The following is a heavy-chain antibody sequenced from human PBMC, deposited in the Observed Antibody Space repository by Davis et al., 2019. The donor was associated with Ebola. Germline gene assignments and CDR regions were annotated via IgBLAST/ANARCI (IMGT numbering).Heavy chain of an antibody. CDR1: GFTFSNYC. CDR2: FSSSSSTI. J-gene: IGHJ6*02. V-gene: IGHV3-48*02. D-gene: IGHD2-15*01. Sequence: GESLKISCAASGFTFSNYCMHWVRQAPGKGLEWVSYFSSSSSTIYYADSVKGLFTISRDNAKNSLYLQMNSLRDEDTAVYYCARGSPWPYYYYGMDVWGQGTTVTVSS. CDR3: ARGSPWPYYYYGMDV.